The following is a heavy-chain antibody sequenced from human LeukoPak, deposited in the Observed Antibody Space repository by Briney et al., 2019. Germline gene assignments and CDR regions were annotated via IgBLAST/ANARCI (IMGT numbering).Heavy chain of an antibody. CDR2: ISHDGSDK. CDR1: GFTFSSYP. CDR3: AKDLWNDP. V-gene: IGHV3-30*07. D-gene: IGHD1-1*01. Sequence: GRSLRLSCAASGFTFSSYPMHWVRQAPGKGLEWVAVISHDGSDKYYADSVKGRFTISRDNLKSTLDLHMNSLRAEDMAVYYCAKDLWNDPWGQGTLVTVSS. J-gene: IGHJ5*02.